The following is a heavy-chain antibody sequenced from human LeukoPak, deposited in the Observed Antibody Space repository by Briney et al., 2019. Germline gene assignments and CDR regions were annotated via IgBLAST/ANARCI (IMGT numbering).Heavy chain of an antibody. CDR3: ARGGHCSGGRCPILDMDV. V-gene: IGHV1-69*02. CDR1: GGTFSSYT. J-gene: IGHJ6*03. Sequence: EASVKVSCKASGGTFSSYTISWVRQAPGQGLEWMGRIIPILGIANYAQKFQGRVTITADKSTSTAYMELSSLRSEDTAVYYCARGGHCSGGRCPILDMDVWGKGTTVTVSS. CDR2: IIPILGIA. D-gene: IGHD2-15*01.